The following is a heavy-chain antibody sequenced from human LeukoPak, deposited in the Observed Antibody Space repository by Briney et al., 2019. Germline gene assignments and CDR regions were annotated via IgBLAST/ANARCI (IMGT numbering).Heavy chain of an antibody. J-gene: IGHJ4*02. CDR2: IYYSGST. D-gene: IGHD3-10*01. Sequence: PSETLSLTCTVSGGSISNYYWNWIRQPPGKGLEWIGYIYYSGSTLYNPSLKGRVTISVDTSKNQFSLKLSSVTAADTAVYYCARHGNYYGSGSYYWGQGTLVTVSS. CDR3: ARHGNYYGSGSYY. V-gene: IGHV4-59*08. CDR1: GGSISNYY.